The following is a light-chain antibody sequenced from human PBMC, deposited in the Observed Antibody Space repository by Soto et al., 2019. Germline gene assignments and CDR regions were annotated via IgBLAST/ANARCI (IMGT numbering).Light chain of an antibody. Sequence: EIVLTQSPGILSFSPGERATLSCRASQNLANYYLTWYQQKPGQAPRLLIYGASTRATGIPDRFSGSGSGTDFTLSISRLEPEDFAVYYCQHFANSITFGQGTRLEIK. CDR1: QNLANYY. V-gene: IGKV3-20*01. J-gene: IGKJ5*01. CDR2: GAS. CDR3: QHFANSIT.